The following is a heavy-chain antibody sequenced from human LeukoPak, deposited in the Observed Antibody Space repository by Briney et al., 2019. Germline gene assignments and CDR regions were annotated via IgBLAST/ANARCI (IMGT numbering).Heavy chain of an antibody. J-gene: IGHJ4*02. Sequence: SETLSLTCTVSGGSISSYYWSWIRQPPGKGLEWIGYIYYSGSTNYNPSLKSRVTISVDTSKNQFSLKLSSVTAADTAVYYCATAVVVVPADLYYFDYWGQGTLVTVSS. CDR3: ATAVVVVPADLYYFDY. V-gene: IGHV4-59*01. CDR1: GGSISSYY. D-gene: IGHD2-2*01. CDR2: IYYSGST.